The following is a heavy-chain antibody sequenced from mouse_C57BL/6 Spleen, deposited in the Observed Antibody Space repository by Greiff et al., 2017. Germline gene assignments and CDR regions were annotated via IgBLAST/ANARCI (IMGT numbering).Heavy chain of an antibody. CDR2: IYPGDGDT. CDR3: ARSGYYGSSYVNFDY. Sequence: VQLQQSGAELVKPGASVKISCKASGYAFSSYWMNWVKQRPGKGLEWIGQIYPGDGDTNYNGKFKGKATLTADKSSSTAYMQLSSLTSEDSAVYFCARSGYYGSSYVNFDYWGQGTTLTVSS. J-gene: IGHJ2*01. D-gene: IGHD1-1*01. CDR1: GYAFSSYW. V-gene: IGHV1-80*01.